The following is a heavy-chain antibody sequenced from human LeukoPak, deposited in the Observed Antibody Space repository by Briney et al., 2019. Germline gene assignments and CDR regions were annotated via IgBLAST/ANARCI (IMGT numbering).Heavy chain of an antibody. J-gene: IGHJ4*02. V-gene: IGHV4-4*02. CDR1: GDSINSLDL. CDR2: MYLSGTT. D-gene: IGHD3-22*01. CDR3: AGLVGRYSSGLYYYYFDY. Sequence: SETLSLTCTVSGDSINSLDLWSWVRQPPGKGLEWIGEMYLSGTTHSNPSVKSRVTISIDKSKNQFFLNLSSATAADTAVYYCAGLVGRYSSGLYYYYFDYWGQGTLVTVSS.